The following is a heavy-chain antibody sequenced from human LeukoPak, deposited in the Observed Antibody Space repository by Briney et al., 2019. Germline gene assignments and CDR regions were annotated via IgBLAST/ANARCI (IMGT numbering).Heavy chain of an antibody. CDR3: ARVAFRYCSSTSCSQYNWFDP. V-gene: IGHV4-31*03. D-gene: IGHD2-2*01. Sequence: SQTLSLTCTVSGGSISGGGYYWSWIRQHPGKGLEWIGYIYYSGSTYYNPSLKSRVTISVDTSKNQFSLKLSSVTAADTAVYYCARVAFRYCSSTSCSQYNWFDPWGQGTLVTVSS. CDR1: GGSISGGGYY. CDR2: IYYSGST. J-gene: IGHJ5*02.